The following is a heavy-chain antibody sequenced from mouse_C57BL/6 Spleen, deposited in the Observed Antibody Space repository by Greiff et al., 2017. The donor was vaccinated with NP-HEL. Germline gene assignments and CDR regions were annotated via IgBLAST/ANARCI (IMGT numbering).Heavy chain of an antibody. D-gene: IGHD1-1*01. J-gene: IGHJ3*01. CDR2: IWRGGST. CDR3: AKENYGSSSAGFAY. CDR1: GFSLTSYG. Sequence: VKLMESGPGLVQPSQSLSITCTVSGFSLTSYGVHWVRQSPGKGLEWLGVIWRGGSTDYNAAFMSRLSITKDNSKSQVFFKMNSLQADDTAIYYCAKENYGSSSAGFAYWGQGTLVTVSA. V-gene: IGHV2-5*01.